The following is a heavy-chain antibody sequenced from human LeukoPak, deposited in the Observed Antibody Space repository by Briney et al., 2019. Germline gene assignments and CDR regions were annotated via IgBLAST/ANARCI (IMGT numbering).Heavy chain of an antibody. J-gene: IGHJ4*02. V-gene: IGHV3-23*01. CDR3: AKDILEAGLSFDY. CDR1: GFTFSSYA. D-gene: IGHD6-13*01. CDR2: ISGSGGST. Sequence: GGSLRLSCAASGFTFSSYAMSWVRQAPGKGLEWVSAISGSGGSTYYADSVKGRFTISRGNSKNTLYLQMNSLRAEDTAVYYCAKDILEAGLSFDYWGLGTLVTVSS.